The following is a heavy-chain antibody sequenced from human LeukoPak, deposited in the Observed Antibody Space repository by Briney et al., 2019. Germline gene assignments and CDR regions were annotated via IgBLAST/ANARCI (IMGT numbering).Heavy chain of an antibody. D-gene: IGHD3-3*01. CDR1: GFTFDDHG. V-gene: IGHV3-20*04. CDR2: IKWDGGST. CDR3: ARYYDFWSSYSSYYYMDV. Sequence: RTGGSLRLSCAASGFTFDDHGMSWVRQVPGKGLEWVSGIKWDGGSTGYADSVKGRFTISRDNAKNSLYLQMNSLRAEDTAVYYCARYYDFWSSYSSYYYMDVWGKGTTVTVS. J-gene: IGHJ6*03.